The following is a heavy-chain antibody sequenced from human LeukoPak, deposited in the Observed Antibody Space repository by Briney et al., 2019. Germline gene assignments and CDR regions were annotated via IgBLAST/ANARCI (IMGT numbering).Heavy chain of an antibody. Sequence: GGSLRLSCAASGFTFSSYTMHWVRQAPGKGLEWVAGRSYDGSNKYYADSVKGRFTISRDNSKNTLYLQMNSLRAEDTAVYYCARSALGYCSSTRCYGPDLWGRGTLVTVSS. CDR1: GFTFSSYT. V-gene: IGHV3-30-3*01. CDR3: ARSALGYCSSTRCYGPDL. J-gene: IGHJ2*01. D-gene: IGHD2-2*01. CDR2: RSYDGSNK.